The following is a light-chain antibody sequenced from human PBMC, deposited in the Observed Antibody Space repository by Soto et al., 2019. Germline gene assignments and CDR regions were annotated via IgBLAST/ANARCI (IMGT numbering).Light chain of an antibody. CDR1: QSVLYNSNNKNY. V-gene: IGKV4-1*01. CDR3: QQYFSGHT. CDR2: WAS. J-gene: IGKJ2*01. Sequence: DIVMTQYPDSLAASLGERATINCKSSQSVLYNSNNKNYLAWYQQKPGQPPRLLTYWASTRESGVPDRFSGSGSGTDFTLTIRSLQSEDVAVYFCQQYFSGHTFGQGTGVEIK.